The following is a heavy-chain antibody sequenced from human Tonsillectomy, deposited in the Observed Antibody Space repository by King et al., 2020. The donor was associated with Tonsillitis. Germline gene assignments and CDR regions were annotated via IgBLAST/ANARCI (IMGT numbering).Heavy chain of an antibody. CDR1: GGSFSGYY. Sequence: VQLQQWGAGLLKPSETLSLTCAVYGGSFSGYYWSWIRQPPGKGLEWIGEINHSGCTNYNPSLKSRVTISVDTSKNQFSLKLSSVTAADTAVYYCAREIGFGELAMDYWGQGTLVTVSS. CDR3: AREIGFGELAMDY. V-gene: IGHV4-34*01. D-gene: IGHD3-10*01. CDR2: INHSGCT. J-gene: IGHJ4*02.